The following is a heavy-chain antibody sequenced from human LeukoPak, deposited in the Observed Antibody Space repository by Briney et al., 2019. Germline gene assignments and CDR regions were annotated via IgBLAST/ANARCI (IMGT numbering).Heavy chain of an antibody. D-gene: IGHD3-10*01. J-gene: IGHJ4*02. V-gene: IGHV4-39*07. CDR2: IYYSGST. Sequence: PSETLSLTCTVSGGSISSSSYYWGWIRQPPGKGLEWIGSIYYSGSTYYNPSLKSRVTISLDTSKNQFSLKLSSVTAADTAVYYCARAGSGTYYKGFDYWGQGTLVTVSS. CDR3: ARAGSGTYYKGFDY. CDR1: GGSISSSSYY.